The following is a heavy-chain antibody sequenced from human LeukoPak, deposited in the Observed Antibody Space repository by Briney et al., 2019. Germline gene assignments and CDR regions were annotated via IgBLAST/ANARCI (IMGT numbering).Heavy chain of an antibody. CDR3: AKDLGSSSSFDY. CDR1: GFTFSSYA. J-gene: IGHJ4*02. Sequence: GGSLRLSCAASGFTFSSYAMSWVRQAPGKGLEWVSAISGSGGSTYYADSVKGRFTISRDNSKNTLYLQMNSLGAEDTAVYYCAKDLGSSSSFDYWGQGTLVTVSS. D-gene: IGHD6-13*01. CDR2: ISGSGGST. V-gene: IGHV3-23*01.